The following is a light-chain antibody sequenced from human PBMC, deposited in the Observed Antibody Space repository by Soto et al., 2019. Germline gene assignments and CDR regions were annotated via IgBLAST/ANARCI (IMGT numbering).Light chain of an antibody. CDR3: QQYDNLPYA. V-gene: IGKV1-33*01. CDR2: DAS. J-gene: IGKJ2*01. CDR1: QDISNY. Sequence: DIQMTHSPSSLSASVGDRVTITCQASQDISNYLNWYQQKPGKAPKLLIYDASNLETGVPSRFSGSGSGTDFTFTISSLQPEDIATHYCQQYDNLPYAFGQRTK.